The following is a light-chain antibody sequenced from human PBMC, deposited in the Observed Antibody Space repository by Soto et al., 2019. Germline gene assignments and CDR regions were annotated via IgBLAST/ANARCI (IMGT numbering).Light chain of an antibody. J-gene: IGKJ2*01. CDR3: QQSYDYPFT. CDR1: AVITTS. V-gene: IGKV1-39*01. CDR2: AAP. Sequence: DIQMTQSPPSLSASVGDRVTITCRASAVITTSVNWYHQRPGQVPRLLIYAAPILESGVPSRFSGSGSGTDSTLTISNIQPEDFATYYCQQSYDYPFTFGQGTKVDIK.